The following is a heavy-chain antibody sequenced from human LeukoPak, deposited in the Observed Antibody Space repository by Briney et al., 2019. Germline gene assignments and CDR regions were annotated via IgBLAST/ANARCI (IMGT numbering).Heavy chain of an antibody. Sequence: GGSLRLSCAASGFTFSNFWMHWVRQAPGRGPVWVSRINTDGNITTYADSVKGRFTISRDNAKNALHLQMNTLRAEDTAVYYCARESSGTSSRHFDYWGQGTLVTVSS. CDR1: GFTFSNFW. CDR3: ARESSGTSSRHFDY. J-gene: IGHJ4*02. V-gene: IGHV3-74*01. CDR2: INTDGNIT. D-gene: IGHD2-2*01.